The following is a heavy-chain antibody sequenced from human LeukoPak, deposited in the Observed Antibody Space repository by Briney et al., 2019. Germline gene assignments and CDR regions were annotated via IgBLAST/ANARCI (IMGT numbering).Heavy chain of an antibody. D-gene: IGHD2-2*01. Sequence: GASVKVSCKTSGYTFTRYAIYWVRQAPGQGLEWMGWISCGKGETKYSQKFQDRVTITRDTSASTAYMELSSLRSEDTAVYYCARDNGYQLLWWWGQGTLVTVSS. CDR2: ISCGKGET. CDR3: ARDNGYQLLWW. J-gene: IGHJ4*02. CDR1: GYTFTRYA. V-gene: IGHV1-3*01.